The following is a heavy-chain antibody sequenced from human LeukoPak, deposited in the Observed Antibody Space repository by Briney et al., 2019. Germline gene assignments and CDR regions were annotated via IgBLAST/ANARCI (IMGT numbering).Heavy chain of an antibody. CDR1: GGSISSYY. J-gene: IGHJ4*02. Sequence: PSETLSLTCTVSGGSISSYYWSWIRQPPGKGLEWIGYIYYSGSTNYNPSLKSRVTISVDTSKNQFSLKLSSVTAADTAVYYCARHYTQLWPPTFDYWGQGTLVTVSS. CDR3: ARHYTQLWPPTFDY. V-gene: IGHV4-59*08. CDR2: IYYSGST. D-gene: IGHD5-18*01.